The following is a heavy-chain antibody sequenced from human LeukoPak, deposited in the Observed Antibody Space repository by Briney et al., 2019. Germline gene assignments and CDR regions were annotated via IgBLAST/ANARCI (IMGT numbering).Heavy chain of an antibody. CDR1: GFTFSSYA. J-gene: IGHJ4*02. CDR2: IRYDGSNR. Sequence: GGSLRLSCAASGFTFSSYAMHWVRQAPGKGLEWVAFIRYDGSNRYYADSVKGRFTISRDNSKNTLYLQMNSLRSEETAVYYCAKEWRAYSSGWYIDYWGQGTLVTVSS. V-gene: IGHV3-30*02. CDR3: AKEWRAYSSGWYIDY. D-gene: IGHD6-19*01.